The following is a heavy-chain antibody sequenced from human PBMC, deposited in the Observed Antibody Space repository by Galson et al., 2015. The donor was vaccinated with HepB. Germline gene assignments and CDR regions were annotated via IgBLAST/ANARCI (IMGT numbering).Heavy chain of an antibody. CDR2: INPNSGGT. D-gene: IGHD1-26*01. Sequence: SVKVSCKASGSTFTGYYMHWVRQAPGQGLEWMGRINPNSGGTNYAQKFQGRVTMTRDTSISTAYMELSRLRSYDTAVYYCARDRVGATTDFDYWGQGTLVTVSS. CDR3: ARDRVGATTDFDY. J-gene: IGHJ4*02. CDR1: GSTFTGYY. V-gene: IGHV1-2*06.